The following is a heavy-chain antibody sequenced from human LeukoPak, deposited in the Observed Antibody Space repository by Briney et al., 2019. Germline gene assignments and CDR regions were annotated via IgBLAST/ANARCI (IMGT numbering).Heavy chain of an antibody. Sequence: PTETLSLTCTVSGGSISSSSYYWGWIRPPPGKGLEWIGSLYYSGSTYYNPSLKSRVTISIDTSKNQFSLKLTSVTAADTAVFYCATLVRSGSYYWRWFDPWGQGTLVTVSS. CDR2: LYYSGST. J-gene: IGHJ5*02. CDR3: ATLVRSGSYYWRWFDP. D-gene: IGHD1-26*01. V-gene: IGHV4-39*07. CDR1: GGSISSSSYY.